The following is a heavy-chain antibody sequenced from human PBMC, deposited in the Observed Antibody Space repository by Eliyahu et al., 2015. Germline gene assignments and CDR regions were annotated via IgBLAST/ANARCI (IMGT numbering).Heavy chain of an antibody. Sequence: QVQLVQSGAEVKKPGASVKXSCXPSGYSFTSHGVTWXRQAPGXGLEWMGWVSPYNGNTQYAEKLQGRVTMTTDTSTNTAYMDLRSLRADDTAVYFCARGGGRFQTLDFWGQGTLVTVSS. V-gene: IGHV1-18*01. D-gene: IGHD1-26*01. CDR2: VSPYNGNT. CDR3: ARGGGRFQTLDF. CDR1: GYSFTSHG. J-gene: IGHJ4*02.